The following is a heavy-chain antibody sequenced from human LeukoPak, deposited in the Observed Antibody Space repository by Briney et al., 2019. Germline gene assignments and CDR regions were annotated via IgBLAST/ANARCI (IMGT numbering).Heavy chain of an antibody. J-gene: IGHJ4*02. CDR3: SRENGAFSPFGY. CDR2: IYYTGST. V-gene: IGHV4-59*12. Sequence: PSETLSLTCTVSGGFISSYYWSWIRQPPGKRLEWIGYIYYTGSTNYNPPLKGRVTMSVDTSKKQFSLKLSSVTAADTAVYYCSRENGAFSPFGYWGQGTLVTVLS. D-gene: IGHD2-8*01. CDR1: GGFISSYY.